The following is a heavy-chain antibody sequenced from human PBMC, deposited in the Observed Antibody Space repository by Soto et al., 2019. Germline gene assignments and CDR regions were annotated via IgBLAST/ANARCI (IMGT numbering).Heavy chain of an antibody. D-gene: IGHD3-16*01. Sequence: PSETLSLTCTVSGGSISSGDYYWSWIRQPPGKGLEWIGYIYYSGSTYYNPSLKSRVTISVDTSKNQFSLKLSSVTAADTAVYYCARLVWAACNYGMDVWGQETTVTVSS. V-gene: IGHV4-30-4*01. J-gene: IGHJ6*02. CDR1: GGSISSGDYY. CDR2: IYYSGST. CDR3: ARLVWAACNYGMDV.